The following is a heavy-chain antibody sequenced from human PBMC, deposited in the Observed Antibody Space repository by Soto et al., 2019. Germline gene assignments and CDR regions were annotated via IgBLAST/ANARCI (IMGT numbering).Heavy chain of an antibody. CDR1: GFTFSSYG. V-gene: IGHV3-30*18. D-gene: IGHD3-10*01. Sequence: PGGSLRLSCAASGFTFSSYGMHWVRQAPGKGLEWLAVISYDGSNKYYADSVKGRFTISRDNSKNTLYLQLNSLRAEDTVFYYCAKDYGSGFDYYYYMDVWAKGPRSPSP. J-gene: IGHJ6*03. CDR2: ISYDGSNK. CDR3: AKDYGSGFDYYYYMDV.